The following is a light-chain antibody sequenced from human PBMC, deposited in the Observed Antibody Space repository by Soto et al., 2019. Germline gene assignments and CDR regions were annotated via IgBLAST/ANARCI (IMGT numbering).Light chain of an antibody. J-gene: IGKJ3*01. Sequence: EIVLTQSPGTLSVSPGERVTLSCRASQSISSSYLAWYQQRPGQAPRLLIFGASYRATGIPDRFSGSGSGTYFTLTISRLEPEDFAVYYCQQYNSSPPEFTFGPGTKVDSK. CDR2: GAS. CDR3: QQYNSSPPEFT. V-gene: IGKV3-20*01. CDR1: QSISSSY.